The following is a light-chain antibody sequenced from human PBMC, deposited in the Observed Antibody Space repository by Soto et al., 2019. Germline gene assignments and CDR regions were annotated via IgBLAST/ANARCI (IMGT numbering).Light chain of an antibody. CDR1: QSVSSY. V-gene: IGKV3-11*01. CDR2: DAS. Sequence: EIDLALSPSAQSWTPRERATLSCRASQSVSSYLAWYQQKPGQAPRLLIYDASNRATGIPARFSGSGSGTDFTLTISSLEPEDFAVYYCQQRSKWSITFGQGTRLEIK. J-gene: IGKJ5*01. CDR3: QQRSKWSIT.